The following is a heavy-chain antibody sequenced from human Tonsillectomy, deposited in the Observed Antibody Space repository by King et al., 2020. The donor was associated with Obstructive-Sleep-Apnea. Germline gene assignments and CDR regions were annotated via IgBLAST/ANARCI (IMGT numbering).Heavy chain of an antibody. CDR1: GFTVSSNY. J-gene: IGHJ4*02. Sequence: VQLVESGGGLVQPGGSLRLSCAASGFTVSSNYMTWVRQAPGKGLEGVSVIYSGGSTYYADSVKGRFTISRDNSKNTLYLQMNSLRAEDTAVYYCARDCSSWGFDYWGQGTLVTVSS. CDR2: IYSGGST. V-gene: IGHV3-66*01. D-gene: IGHD6-13*01. CDR3: ARDCSSWGFDY.